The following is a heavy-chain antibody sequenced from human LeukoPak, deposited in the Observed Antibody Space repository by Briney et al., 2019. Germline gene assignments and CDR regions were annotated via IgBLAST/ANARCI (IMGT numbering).Heavy chain of an antibody. J-gene: IGHJ5*02. D-gene: IGHD3-22*01. CDR1: GGSISSYY. CDR3: ARDQGYYDSSHRWANWFDP. V-gene: IGHV4-30-4*08. CDR2: IYYSGST. Sequence: PSETLSLTCTVSGGSISSYYWSWIRQPPGKGLEWIGYIYYSGSTYYNPSLKSRVTISVDTSKNQFSLKLSSVTAADTAVYYCARDQGYYDSSHRWANWFDPWGQGTLVTVSS.